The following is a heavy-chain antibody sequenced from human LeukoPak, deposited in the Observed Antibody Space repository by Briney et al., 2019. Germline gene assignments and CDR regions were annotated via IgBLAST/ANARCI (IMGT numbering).Heavy chain of an antibody. CDR3: ASSPLYSSGWYFDL. D-gene: IGHD6-19*01. V-gene: IGHV4-59*01. J-gene: IGHJ2*01. Sequence: SETLSLTCTVSGGSISSYYWSWIRQPPGKGLDWIGYIYYSGSTNYNPSLKSRVTISVDTSKNQFSLKLSSVTAADTAVYYCASSPLYSSGWYFDLWGRGTLVTVSS. CDR1: GGSISSYY. CDR2: IYYSGST.